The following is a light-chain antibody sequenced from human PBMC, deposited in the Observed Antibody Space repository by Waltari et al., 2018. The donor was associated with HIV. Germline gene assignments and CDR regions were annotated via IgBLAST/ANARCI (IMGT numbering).Light chain of an antibody. CDR1: QDIRKY. V-gene: IGKV1-33*01. J-gene: IGKJ3*01. Sequence: DIQMTQSPSSLSASVGDRVTITCQASQDIRKYLNSYQQKGGRAPKLLIFDASNLETGVPSRFSGSGSGTDFSFTIDDLQPEDIASYYCQQYDKSPPTFGPGTKVEI. CDR3: QQYDKSPPT. CDR2: DAS.